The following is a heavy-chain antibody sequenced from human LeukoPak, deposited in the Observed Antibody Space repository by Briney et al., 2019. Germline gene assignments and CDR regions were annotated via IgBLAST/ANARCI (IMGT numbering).Heavy chain of an antibody. Sequence: PSETLSLTCAVSGYSISSGYSWGWIRHPPGKGLEWIGEINHSGSTNYNPSLKSRVTISVYTSKNQFSLKLSSVTAADTAVYYCARGGTIFGVALPRLNWFDPWGQGTLVTVSS. J-gene: IGHJ5*02. D-gene: IGHD3-3*01. CDR1: GYSISSGYS. CDR3: ARGGTIFGVALPRLNWFDP. V-gene: IGHV4-38-2*01. CDR2: INHSGST.